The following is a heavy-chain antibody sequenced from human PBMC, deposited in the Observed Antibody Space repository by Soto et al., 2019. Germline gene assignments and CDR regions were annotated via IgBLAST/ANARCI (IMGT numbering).Heavy chain of an antibody. CDR2: ISFDGSNE. CDR3: ARPAATVIFYSGMDV. J-gene: IGHJ6*02. CDR1: GSTFSDYA. Sequence: GGSLRLSCAASGSTFSDYAMHWVRQAPGKGLEWVAIISFDGSNEHYADSVQGRFTISRDNSENTLYLQMNSLRADDTAVYYCARPAATVIFYSGMDVWGQGTTVTVSS. V-gene: IGHV3-30-3*01. D-gene: IGHD4-17*01.